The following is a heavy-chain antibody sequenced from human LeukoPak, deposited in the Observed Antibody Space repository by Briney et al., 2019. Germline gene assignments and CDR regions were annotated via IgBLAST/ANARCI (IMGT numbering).Heavy chain of an antibody. V-gene: IGHV1-2*02. CDR2: INPNSGGT. CDR1: GYTFTGYY. CDR3: ARKAGLGATREYFDY. D-gene: IGHD1-26*01. Sequence: ASVKVSCKASGYTFTGYYMHWERQAPGQGLEWMGWINPNSGGTNYAQKFQGRVTMTRDTSISTAYMELSRLRSDDTAVYYCARKAGLGATREYFDYWGQGTLVTVSS. J-gene: IGHJ4*02.